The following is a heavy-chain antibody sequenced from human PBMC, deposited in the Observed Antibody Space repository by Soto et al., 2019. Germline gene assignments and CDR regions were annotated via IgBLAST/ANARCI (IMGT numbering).Heavy chain of an antibody. CDR3: TAGKLYPSLDFDY. CDR1: GFTFGDYA. V-gene: IGHV3-49*04. D-gene: IGHD2-8*01. CDR2: IRSKAYGGTT. J-gene: IGHJ4*02. Sequence: GGPLGLSCTAPGFTFGDYAMSWVRQAPGKGLEWVGFIRSKAYGGTTEYAASVKGRFTISRDDSKIIAYLQMNSLKTEDTAVYYCTAGKLYPSLDFDYWGQGTLVTVSS.